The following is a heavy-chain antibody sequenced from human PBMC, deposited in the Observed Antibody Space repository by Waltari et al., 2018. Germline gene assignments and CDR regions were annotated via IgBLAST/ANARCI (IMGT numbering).Heavy chain of an antibody. V-gene: IGHV4-39*01. CDR2: VYYSGTT. CDR1: GGSISSSAFY. D-gene: IGHD2-2*01. J-gene: IGHJ5*02. CDR3: TRRGVGPAGWFGP. Sequence: QLQLQESGPGLVKPSETLSLSCTVSGGSISSSAFYWDWIRQPPGKGPEWIGSVYYSGTTTYNPSLRSRVTISVDTSKDQFYLRLISVPAADTAVYYCTRRGVGPAGWFGPWGQGSLVTVSS.